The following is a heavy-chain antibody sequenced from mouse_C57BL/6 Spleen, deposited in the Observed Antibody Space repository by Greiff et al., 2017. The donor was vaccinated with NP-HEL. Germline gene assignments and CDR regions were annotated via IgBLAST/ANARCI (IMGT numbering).Heavy chain of an antibody. CDR1: GYTFTSYW. V-gene: IGHV1-69*01. J-gene: IGHJ3*01. CDR3: AAEDFAY. CDR2: IDPSDSYT. Sequence: VQLQQSGAELVMPGASVKLSCKASGYTFTSYWMHWVKQRPGQGLEWIGEIDPSDSYTNYNQKFKGKSTLTVDKSSSTAYMQLSSLTSEDSAVYYCAAEDFAYWGQGTLVTVSA.